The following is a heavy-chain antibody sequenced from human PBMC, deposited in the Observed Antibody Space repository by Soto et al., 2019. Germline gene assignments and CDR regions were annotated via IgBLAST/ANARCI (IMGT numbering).Heavy chain of an antibody. CDR3: ARFRVDGDYVP. CDR2: INTDGSST. J-gene: IGHJ5*02. CDR1: GFTFSNYW. Sequence: EVQLVESGGGLVQPGGSLRLSCAVSGFTFSNYWMHWVRQAPGKGLVWVSRINTDGSSTSYADFVKGRFTISRDNARNTLFLQMNSLTAEDTAVYYCARFRVDGDYVPWGHGTLVNVSA. D-gene: IGHD4-17*01. V-gene: IGHV3-74*01.